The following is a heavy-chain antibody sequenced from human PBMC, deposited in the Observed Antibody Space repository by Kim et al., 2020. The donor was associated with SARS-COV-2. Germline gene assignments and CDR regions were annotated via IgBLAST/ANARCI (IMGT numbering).Heavy chain of an antibody. D-gene: IGHD3-10*01. V-gene: IGHV3-23*01. Sequence: KGRFTISRDNSKNTLYLQMNSLRAEDTAVYYCAKNSLWFGEFRELYYFDYWGQGTLVTVSS. J-gene: IGHJ4*02. CDR3: AKNSLWFGEFRELYYFDY.